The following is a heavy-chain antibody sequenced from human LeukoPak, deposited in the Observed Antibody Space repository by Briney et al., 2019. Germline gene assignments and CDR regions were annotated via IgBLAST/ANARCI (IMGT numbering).Heavy chain of an antibody. Sequence: SVKVSCKASGGTFSSYAISWVRQAPGQGLEWMGRIIPILGIANYAQKFQGRVTITADKSTSTAYMELSSLRSEDTAVYYCARVEYSSSADDYWGQGTLVTVSS. CDR1: GGTFSSYA. J-gene: IGHJ4*02. CDR2: IIPILGIA. V-gene: IGHV1-69*04. D-gene: IGHD6-6*01. CDR3: ARVEYSSSADDY.